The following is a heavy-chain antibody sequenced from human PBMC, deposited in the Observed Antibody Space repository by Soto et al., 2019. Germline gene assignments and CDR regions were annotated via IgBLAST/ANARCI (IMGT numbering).Heavy chain of an antibody. CDR2: IYSGGST. CDR1: GFTVSIKY. CDR3: ARLGVATIVDY. J-gene: IGHJ4*02. D-gene: IGHD5-12*01. V-gene: IGHV3-53*01. Sequence: PWVALRVSCASSGFTVSIKYMNWVGQAPGKGLEWVSVIYSGGSTYYADSVKCRFTISRDNSKNTLYLQMNSLRAEDTAVYYCARLGVATIVDYWGQGTLVTVSS.